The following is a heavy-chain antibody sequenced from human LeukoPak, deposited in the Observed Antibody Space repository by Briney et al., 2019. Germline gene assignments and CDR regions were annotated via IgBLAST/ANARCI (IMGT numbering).Heavy chain of an antibody. V-gene: IGHV4-34*01. Sequence: PSETLSLTCAVYGGSFSGYYWSWIRQPPGKGLEWIGEINHSGSTNYNPSLKSRVTISVDTSKNQFSLKLSSVTAADTAVYYCARGNPGIAARRGRDFDYWGQGTLVTVSS. CDR3: ARGNPGIAARRGRDFDY. D-gene: IGHD6-6*01. CDR2: INHSGST. CDR1: GGSFSGYY. J-gene: IGHJ4*02.